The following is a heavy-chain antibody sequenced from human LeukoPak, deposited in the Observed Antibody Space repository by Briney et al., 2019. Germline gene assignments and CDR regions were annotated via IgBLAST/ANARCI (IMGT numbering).Heavy chain of an antibody. D-gene: IGHD2-15*01. CDR1: GFTFSSYK. Sequence: PGGSLRLSCAASGFTFSSYKMNWVRQAPGKGLEWVSYISSSGSTIYYADSVKGRFTISRDNAKNSLYLQMNSLRAEDTAVYYCARGTGYCSGGSCYSGPSDYWGQGTLVTVSS. CDR2: ISSSGSTI. J-gene: IGHJ4*02. V-gene: IGHV3-48*03. CDR3: ARGTGYCSGGSCYSGPSDY.